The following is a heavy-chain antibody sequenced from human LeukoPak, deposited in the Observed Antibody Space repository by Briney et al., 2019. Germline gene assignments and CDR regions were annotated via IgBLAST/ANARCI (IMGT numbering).Heavy chain of an antibody. CDR2: INHSGST. J-gene: IGHJ4*02. CDR1: GGSFSGYY. CDR3: ARLSSGSHDY. D-gene: IGHD1-26*01. Sequence: PSETLSLTCAVYGGSFSGYYWSWIRQPPGKGLEWIGEINHSGSTNYNPSLKSRVTISVDTSKNQFSLKLSSVTAADTAVYYCARLSSGSHDYWGQGTLVTVSS. V-gene: IGHV4-34*01.